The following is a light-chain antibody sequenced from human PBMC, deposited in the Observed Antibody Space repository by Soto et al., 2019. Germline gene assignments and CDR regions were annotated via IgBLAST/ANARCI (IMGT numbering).Light chain of an antibody. CDR3: GAWDTSLSVYV. V-gene: IGLV1-51*01. J-gene: IGLJ1*01. Sequence: QSVLTQPPSVSAAPGQKVTISCSGSTSNTGNNYVSWYQQLPGSAPELLIYDNNQRPSGIPDRFSGSKSGTSATLAITGLQTGDEADYFCGAWDTSLSVYVFGSGTKVTVL. CDR1: TSNTGNNY. CDR2: DNN.